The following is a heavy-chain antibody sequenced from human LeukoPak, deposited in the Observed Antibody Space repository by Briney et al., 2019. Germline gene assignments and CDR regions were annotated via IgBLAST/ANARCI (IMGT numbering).Heavy chain of an antibody. CDR1: GFTVSSSY. J-gene: IGHJ3*02. CDR3: AREELGINAFDI. CDR2: IYSGGTT. D-gene: IGHD7-27*01. V-gene: IGHV3-53*01. Sequence: GGSLRLSCAASGFTVSSSYMNWVRQAPGKGLEWVSVIYSGGTTYYADSVKGRFTISRDNSKNVLYLQMNNLRAEDTAVYYCAREELGINAFDIWGQGTMVTVSS.